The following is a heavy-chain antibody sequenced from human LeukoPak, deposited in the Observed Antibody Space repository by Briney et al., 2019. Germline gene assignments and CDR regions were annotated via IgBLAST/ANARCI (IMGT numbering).Heavy chain of an antibody. CDR3: ARGVSSGWYFVPRKYYFDY. J-gene: IGHJ4*02. Sequence: EASVKVSCTASGYTFPSYDIDWVRQATGQGLEWMGWMNPNRGNTGYAQKFQGRVTMTRNTSISTAYMELSSLRSEDTAVYYCARGVSSGWYFVPRKYYFDYWGQGTLVTVSS. CDR2: MNPNRGNT. V-gene: IGHV1-8*01. D-gene: IGHD6-19*01. CDR1: GYTFPSYD.